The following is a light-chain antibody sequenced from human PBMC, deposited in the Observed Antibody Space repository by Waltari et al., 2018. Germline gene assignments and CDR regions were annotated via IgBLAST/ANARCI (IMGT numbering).Light chain of an antibody. J-gene: IGKJ1*01. CDR1: QSISSW. CDR3: QQYNSYSWT. V-gene: IGKV1-5*01. CDR2: DVS. Sequence: DIQMTQSPSTLSASVGDRVTISCRVSQSISSWLAWYQQKPGKAPKLLIYDVSTLESGVPSRFSGSGSGTEFTLTISSLQPDVFATYYCQQYNSYSWTFGQGTKVEI.